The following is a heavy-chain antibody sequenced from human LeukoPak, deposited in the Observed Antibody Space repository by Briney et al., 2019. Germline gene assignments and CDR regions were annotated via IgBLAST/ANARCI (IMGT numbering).Heavy chain of an antibody. CDR1: GFSVSDDY. CDR3: ARDKAYGGKGDFDL. Sequence: GGSLRLSCAASGFSVSDDYMNWVRQGPGKGLEWVSSIYTDGDTYYADSVKGRFIISKDNSKNILNLQMDSPRAEDTAVYYCARDKAYGGKGDFDLWGRGTLVVVSS. D-gene: IGHD4-23*01. J-gene: IGHJ2*01. V-gene: IGHV3-53*01. CDR2: IYTDGDT.